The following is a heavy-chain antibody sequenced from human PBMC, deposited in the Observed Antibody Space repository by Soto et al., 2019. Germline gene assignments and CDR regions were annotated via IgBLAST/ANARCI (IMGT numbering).Heavy chain of an antibody. CDR1: GGSVNSDDYY. Sequence: QVQLQESGPGLVKPSQTLSLTCSVSGGSVNSDDYYWTWIRQPPGKGLEWIGHIYYSGSSYFDSSHKSGAAISLDTTKRQFSLKLRSVTAADTAGYYCSIILMIYYRLDSWGQGALVTVSS. CDR2: IYYSGSS. V-gene: IGHV4-30-4*01. D-gene: IGHD2-8*01. CDR3: SIILMIYYRLDS. J-gene: IGHJ4*02.